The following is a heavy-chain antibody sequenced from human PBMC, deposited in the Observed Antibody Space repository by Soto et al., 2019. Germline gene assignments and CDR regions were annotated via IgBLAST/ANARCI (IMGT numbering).Heavy chain of an antibody. Sequence: YGISRVSKKQGKGLELVLGLSGSGGSTFYAGSVKGRFTISRDNSKNTLYLQMNSLRAEDTAVYYCSKEEITMIVVVIKGATAFDIRGHGTMVTGS. CDR3: SKEEITMIVVVIKGATAFDI. CDR2: LSGSGGST. V-gene: IGHV3-23*01. J-gene: IGHJ3*02. D-gene: IGHD3-22*01. CDR1: YG.